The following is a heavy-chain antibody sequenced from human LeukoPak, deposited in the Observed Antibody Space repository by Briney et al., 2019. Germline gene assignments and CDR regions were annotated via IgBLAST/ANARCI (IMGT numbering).Heavy chain of an antibody. Sequence: SETLSLTCTVSGGSISSYYWSWIRQPPGKGLEWIGYIYYSGSTNYNPSLKSRVTISVDTSKNQFSLKLSSVTAADTAVYYCARAPVVSNSWYYFDYWGQGTLVTVSS. CDR3: ARAPVVSNSWYYFDY. D-gene: IGHD6-13*01. CDR1: GGSISSYY. V-gene: IGHV4-59*08. J-gene: IGHJ4*02. CDR2: IYYSGST.